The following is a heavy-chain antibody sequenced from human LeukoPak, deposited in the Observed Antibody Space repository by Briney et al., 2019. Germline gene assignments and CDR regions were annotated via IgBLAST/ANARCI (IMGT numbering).Heavy chain of an antibody. CDR3: ARQTGSGLFILP. Sequence: SETLSLTCTVSGGSISSRSYYWGWIRQPPGKGLEWIESIYYSGSTYYNPSLKSRVTISVDTSKNQFSLTLSSVTAADTAVYYCARQTGSGLFILPGGQGTLVTVSS. J-gene: IGHJ4*02. V-gene: IGHV4-39*01. CDR2: IYYSGST. CDR1: GGSISSRSYY. D-gene: IGHD3/OR15-3a*01.